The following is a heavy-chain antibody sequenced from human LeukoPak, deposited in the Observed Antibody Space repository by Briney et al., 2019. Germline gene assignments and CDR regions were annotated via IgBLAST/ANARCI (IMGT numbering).Heavy chain of an antibody. J-gene: IGHJ4*02. CDR1: GGSSNNYY. CDR2: IYTSGST. D-gene: IGHD3-3*01. Sequence: PSETLSLTCTVSGGSSNNYYWSWIRQSAGKGLEWIGRIYTSGSTNYNPSLKSRVSMSVDTSKNQFSLRLRSVTAADTAVYYCARHWDYDFWSGYYPTIDYWGQGTLVTVSS. V-gene: IGHV4-4*07. CDR3: ARHWDYDFWSGYYPTIDY.